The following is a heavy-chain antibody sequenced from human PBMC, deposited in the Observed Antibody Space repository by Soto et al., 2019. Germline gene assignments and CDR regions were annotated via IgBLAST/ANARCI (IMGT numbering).Heavy chain of an antibody. CDR1: GFSISSGYY. V-gene: IGHV4-38-2*02. CDR2: MYYSGTT. CDR3: ARDWYRDGYTGGYFDY. Sequence: SETLSLTCAVPGFSISSGYYWAWIRQPPGKGLEWIGSMYYSGTTYSNPSLQSRVAISIDTSKNQFSLKLRAVTAADTAVYYCARDWYRDGYTGGYFDYWGQGTLVT. J-gene: IGHJ4*02. D-gene: IGHD1-26*01.